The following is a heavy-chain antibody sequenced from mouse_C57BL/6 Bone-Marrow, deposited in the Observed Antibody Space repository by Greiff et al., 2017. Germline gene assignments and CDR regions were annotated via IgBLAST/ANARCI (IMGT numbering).Heavy chain of an antibody. CDR2: IDPSDSYT. CDR1: GYTFTSYW. V-gene: IGHV1-69*01. CDR3: ARGGFPYYFDY. J-gene: IGHJ2*01. Sequence: QVQLKQPGAELVMPGASVKLSCKASGYTFTSYWMHWVKQRPGQGLEWIGEIDPSDSYTNYNQKFKGKSTWTVDKSSSTAYMQLSSLTSEDSAVDYCARGGFPYYFDYWGQGTTLTVSS.